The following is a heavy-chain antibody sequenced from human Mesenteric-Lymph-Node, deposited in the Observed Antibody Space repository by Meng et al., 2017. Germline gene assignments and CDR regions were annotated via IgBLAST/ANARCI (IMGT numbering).Heavy chain of an antibody. CDR3: VREGRWDEIAGFQY. D-gene: IGHD1-26*01. V-gene: IGHV3-7*01. CDR2: VNSDGSNN. Sequence: GESLKISCAASGFTFFTYAMTWFRQAPGKGLEWVANVNSDGSNNYYVDSVKGRFITSRDNARNSLYLHMNSLRAEDTAVYFCVREGRWDEIAGFQYWGQGALVTVSS. J-gene: IGHJ1*01. CDR1: GFTFFTYA.